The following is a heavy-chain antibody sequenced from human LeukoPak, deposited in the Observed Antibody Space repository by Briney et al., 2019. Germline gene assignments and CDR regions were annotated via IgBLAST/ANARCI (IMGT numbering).Heavy chain of an antibody. Sequence: PGGSLRLSCAASGFTFSIYAMSWVRQAPGKGLEWVSTLSGTGDSTYYADSVKGRFTISRDNSKNTLYLQMNSLRAEDTAVYYCXKVLSLRHFDWVLYIDHXXQGTXXTVS. D-gene: IGHD3-9*01. CDR2: LSGTGDST. V-gene: IGHV3-23*01. CDR1: GFTFSIYA. CDR3: XKVLSLRHFDWVLYIDH. J-gene: IGHJ4*02.